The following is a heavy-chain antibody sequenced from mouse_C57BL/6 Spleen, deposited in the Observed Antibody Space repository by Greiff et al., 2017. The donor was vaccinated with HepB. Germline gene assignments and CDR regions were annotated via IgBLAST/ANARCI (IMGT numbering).Heavy chain of an antibody. J-gene: IGHJ4*01. CDR1: GYTFTDYY. CDR3: ARRNGPYYYAMDY. D-gene: IGHD1-1*02. V-gene: IGHV1-26*01. CDR2: INPNNGGT. Sequence: EVQLQQSGPELVKPGASVKISCKASGYTFTDYYMNWVKQSHGKSLEWIGDINPNNGGTSYNQKFKGKATLTVDKSSSTAYMELRSLTSEDSAVDYCARRNGPYYYAMDYWGQGTSVTVSS.